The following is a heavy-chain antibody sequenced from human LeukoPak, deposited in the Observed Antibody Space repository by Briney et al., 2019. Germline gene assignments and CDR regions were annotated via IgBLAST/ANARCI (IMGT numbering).Heavy chain of an antibody. J-gene: IGHJ5*02. CDR3: ARDVEVTTGVWFDP. D-gene: IGHD4-23*01. CDR1: GYSIRDGYF. CDR2: IYYSGST. V-gene: IGHV4-59*01. Sequence: SETLSLTCTVSGYSIRDGYFWGWIRQPPGKGLEWIGYIYYSGSTNYNPSLKSRVTISVDTSKNQFSLKLSSVTAADTAVYYCARDVEVTTGVWFDPWGQGTLVTVSS.